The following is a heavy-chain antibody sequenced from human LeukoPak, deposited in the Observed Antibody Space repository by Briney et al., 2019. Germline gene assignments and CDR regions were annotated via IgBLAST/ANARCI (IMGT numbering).Heavy chain of an antibody. CDR2: IKSKTDGGTT. J-gene: IGHJ4*02. D-gene: IGHD5-18*01. CDR3: TASSPDTATVTY. Sequence: GGSLRLSCAASGFTFSNAWMSWVRQAPGKGLEWVGRIKSKTDGGTTDYAAPVKGRFTISRDDSKDTLYLQMNNLKTDDTAVYYCTASSPDTATVTYWGQGTLVTVSS. CDR1: GFTFSNAW. V-gene: IGHV3-15*01.